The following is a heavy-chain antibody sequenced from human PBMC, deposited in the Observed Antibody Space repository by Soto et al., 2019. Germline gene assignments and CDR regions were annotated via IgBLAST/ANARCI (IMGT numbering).Heavy chain of an antibody. CDR3: ARLDDYIWGSYRYPFDN. CDR1: GFTFSSYS. D-gene: IGHD3-16*02. J-gene: IGHJ4*02. CDR2: ISSSSSYI. Sequence: EVQLVESGGGLVKPGGSLRLSCAASGFTFSSYSMNWVRQAPGKGLEWVSSISSSSSYIYYADSVKGRFTISRDNAKNSLYLQMNSLRAEDTAVYYCARLDDYIWGSYRYPFDNWGQGTLVTVSS. V-gene: IGHV3-21*01.